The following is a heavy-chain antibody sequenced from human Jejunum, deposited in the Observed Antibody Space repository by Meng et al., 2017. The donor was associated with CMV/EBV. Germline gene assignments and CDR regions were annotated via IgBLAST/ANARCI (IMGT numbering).Heavy chain of an antibody. Sequence: LSCAASGFTFTTYAMSWVRQAPGKGLEWVSVIYSGGSSTYYADSVKGRFTISRDNSKNTLYQQMNSLRAEDTAVYYCAKFGTASEHYWGQGTLVTVSS. D-gene: IGHD1-14*01. CDR2: IYSGGSST. CDR3: AKFGTASEHY. CDR1: GFTFTTYA. V-gene: IGHV3-23*03. J-gene: IGHJ4*02.